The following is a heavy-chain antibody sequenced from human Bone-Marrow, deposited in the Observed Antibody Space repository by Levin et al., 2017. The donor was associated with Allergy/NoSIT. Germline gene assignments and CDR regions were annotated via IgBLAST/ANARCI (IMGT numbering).Heavy chain of an antibody. V-gene: IGHV3-30-3*01. CDR1: GFTFSSYA. J-gene: IGHJ4*02. Sequence: GGSLRLSCAASGFTFSSYAMHWVRQAPGKGLEWVAVISYDGSNKYYADSVKGRFTISRDNSKNTLYLQMNSLRAEDTAVYYCARDSRVREYCYDSSGFLFPWGQGTLVTVSS. D-gene: IGHD3-22*01. CDR3: ARDSRVREYCYDSSGFLFP. CDR2: ISYDGSNK.